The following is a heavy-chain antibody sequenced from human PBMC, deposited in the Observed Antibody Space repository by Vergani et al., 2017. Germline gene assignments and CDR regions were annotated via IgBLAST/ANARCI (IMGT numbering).Heavy chain of an antibody. D-gene: IGHD2-2*02. J-gene: IGHJ4*02. CDR1: GGSISSSSYY. CDR2: IYYSGST. CDR3: ARVPVYPPGYFDY. V-gene: IGHV4-61*05. Sequence: QLQLQESGPGLVKPSETLSLTCTVSGGSISSSSYYWGWIRQPPGKGLEWIGYIYYSGSTNYNPSLKSRVTISVDTSKNQFSLKLSSVTAADTAVYYCARVPVYPPGYFDYWGQGTLVTVSS.